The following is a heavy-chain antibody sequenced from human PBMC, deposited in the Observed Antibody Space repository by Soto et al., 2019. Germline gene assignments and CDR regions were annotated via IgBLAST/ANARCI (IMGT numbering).Heavy chain of an antibody. CDR2: INSDGSST. J-gene: IGHJ4*02. CDR1: GFTFSSYW. D-gene: IGHD2-15*01. Sequence: EVQLVESGGGLVQPGGSLRLSCAASGFTFSSYWMHWVRQAPGKGLVWVSRINSDGSSTSYADSVKGRFTISRDNAKNTLYLQMNSQRAEFTAVYYCVRTSLVVAAATREDYWGQGTLVTVSS. CDR3: VRTSLVVAAATREDY. V-gene: IGHV3-74*01.